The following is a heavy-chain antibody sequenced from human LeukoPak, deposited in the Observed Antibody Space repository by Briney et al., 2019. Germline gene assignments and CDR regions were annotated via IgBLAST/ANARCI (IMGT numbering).Heavy chain of an antibody. CDR3: ARGAYYYDSSGYNWYFDL. CDR2: FYISGST. Sequence: PSETLSLTCTVSGGSISSSSYYWSWIRQPAGKGLEWIGRFYISGSTNYNPSLKSRVTISVDTSKKQFSLNLSSVTAADTAVYYCARGAYYYDSSGYNWYFDLWGRGTLVTVSS. CDR1: GGSISSSSYY. D-gene: IGHD3-22*01. V-gene: IGHV4-61*02. J-gene: IGHJ2*01.